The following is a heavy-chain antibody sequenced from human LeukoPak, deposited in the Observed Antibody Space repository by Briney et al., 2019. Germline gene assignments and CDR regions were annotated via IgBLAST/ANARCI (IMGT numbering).Heavy chain of an antibody. CDR2: IVGSGGGT. CDR1: GFTFSSYA. V-gene: IGHV3-23*01. D-gene: IGHD6-13*01. Sequence: GGSLRLSCAASGFTFSSYAMTWVRQAPGKGLEWVSTIVGSGGGTYYADSVKGRFTISRDNSKSTLSLQMNGLRAEDTAVYYCARGKAAGQVDLFDPWGQGTLVTVSS. J-gene: IGHJ5*02. CDR3: ARGKAAGQVDLFDP.